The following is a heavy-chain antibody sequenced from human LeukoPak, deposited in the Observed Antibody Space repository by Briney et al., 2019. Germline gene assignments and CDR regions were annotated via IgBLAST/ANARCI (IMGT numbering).Heavy chain of an antibody. D-gene: IGHD4-17*01. Sequence: ASVKVSCKASGYTFTSYYIHWVRQAPGQGLEWMGWISAYNGNTNYAQKLQGRVTMTTDTSTSTAYMELRSLRSDDTAVYYCARGSVNGDYGCCFQHWGQGTLVTVSS. CDR1: GYTFTSYY. CDR2: ISAYNGNT. J-gene: IGHJ1*01. CDR3: ARGSVNGDYGCCFQH. V-gene: IGHV1-18*04.